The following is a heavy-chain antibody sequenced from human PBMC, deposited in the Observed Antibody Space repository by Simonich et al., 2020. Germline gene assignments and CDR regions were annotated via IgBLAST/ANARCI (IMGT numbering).Heavy chain of an antibody. D-gene: IGHD7-27*01. J-gene: IGHJ5*02. V-gene: IGHV3-30*07. CDR3: ARDRNWGWFDP. Sequence: QVQLVESGGGVVQPGRSLRLSCAASGLTFSSYAMHWVRQAPGKGLEWGAVISYDGSNKYYADSVKGRFTISRDNSKNTLYLQMNSLRAEDTAVYYCARDRNWGWFDPWGQGTLVTVSS. CDR2: ISYDGSNK. CDR1: GLTFSSYA.